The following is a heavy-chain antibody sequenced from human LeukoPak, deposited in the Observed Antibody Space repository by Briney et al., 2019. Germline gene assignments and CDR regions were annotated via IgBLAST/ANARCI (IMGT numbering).Heavy chain of an antibody. Sequence: PGGSLTLSCTASGFTFGDYAMSWFRQAPGKGLEWVGFIRSKAYGGTTEYAASVKGRFTISRDDSKSIAYLQMNSLKTEDTAVYYCTRDGCGGDCYDYWGQGTLVTVSS. J-gene: IGHJ4*02. CDR2: IRSKAYGGTT. D-gene: IGHD2-21*01. CDR1: GFTFGDYA. CDR3: TRDGCGGDCYDY. V-gene: IGHV3-49*03.